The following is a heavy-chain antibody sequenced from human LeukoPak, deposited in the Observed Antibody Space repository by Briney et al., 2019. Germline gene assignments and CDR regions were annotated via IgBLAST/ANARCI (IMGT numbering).Heavy chain of an antibody. CDR1: GGSISSGDYY. CDR2: IYYSGST. J-gene: IGHJ4*02. D-gene: IGHD3-10*01. CDR3: AREGTMVRGVIPLGFDY. V-gene: IGHV4-30-4*01. Sequence: SQTLSLTCTVSGGSISSGDYYWSWIRQPPGKGLEWFGYIYYSGSTYYNPSLKSRVTISVDTSKNQFSLKLSSVTAADTAVYYCAREGTMVRGVIPLGFDYWGQGTLVTVSS.